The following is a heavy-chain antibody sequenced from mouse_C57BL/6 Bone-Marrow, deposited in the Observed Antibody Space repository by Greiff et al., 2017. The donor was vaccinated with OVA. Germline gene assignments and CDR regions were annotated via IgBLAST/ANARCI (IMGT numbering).Heavy chain of an antibody. V-gene: IGHV5-4*03. CDR2: ISDGGSYT. D-gene: IGHD2-10*02. J-gene: IGHJ2*01. Sequence: EVKLVESGGGLVKPGGSLKLSCAASGFTFSSYAMSWVRQTPEKRLEWVATISDGGSYTYYPDNVKGRFTISRDNAKNNLYLQMSHLKSEDTAMYYCARYGNYDDWGQGTTLTVSS. CDR1: GFTFSSYA. CDR3: ARYGNYDD.